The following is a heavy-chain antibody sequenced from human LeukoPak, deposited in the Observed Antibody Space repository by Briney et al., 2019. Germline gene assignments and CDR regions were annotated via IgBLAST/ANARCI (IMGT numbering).Heavy chain of an antibody. CDR2: ISGGGDST. CDR1: GFTLDDYA. V-gene: IGHV3-43*02. Sequence: GGSLRLSCAASGFTLDDYAMHWVRQAPGKGLEWVAPISGGGDSTYYADSVKGRFTISRDNSKNSLYLQMNSLTTEDTALYYCTKSTMTLRFDYWGQGTLVTVSS. J-gene: IGHJ4*02. CDR3: TKSTMTLRFDY. D-gene: IGHD3-22*01.